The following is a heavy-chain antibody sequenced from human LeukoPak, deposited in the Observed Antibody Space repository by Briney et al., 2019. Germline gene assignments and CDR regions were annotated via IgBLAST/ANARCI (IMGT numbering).Heavy chain of an antibody. CDR1: GFTVSSNY. J-gene: IGHJ6*03. CDR2: IYSGGST. CDR3: AKRDGYCSSTSCLYYYYMDV. Sequence: GGSLRLSCAASGFTVSSNYMSWVRQAPGKGLEWVSVIYSGGSTYYADSVKGRFTISRDNSKNTLYLQMNSLRAEDTAVYYCAKRDGYCSSTSCLYYYYMDVWGKGTTVTVSS. D-gene: IGHD2-2*01. V-gene: IGHV3-53*01.